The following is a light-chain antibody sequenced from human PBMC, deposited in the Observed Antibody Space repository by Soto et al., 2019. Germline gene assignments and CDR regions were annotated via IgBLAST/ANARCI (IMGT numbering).Light chain of an antibody. CDR3: QHTYYTPPP. J-gene: IGKJ1*01. V-gene: IGKV3D-15*01. CDR2: GAS. CDR1: QSVSSN. Sequence: SLSAVAVSVSPGERATLSCRASQSVSSNLAWYQQKPGQAPRLLIYGASTRATGIPARFSGSGSGTEFTLTISSLQPEDFTTYYCQHTYYTPPPFGQLTK.